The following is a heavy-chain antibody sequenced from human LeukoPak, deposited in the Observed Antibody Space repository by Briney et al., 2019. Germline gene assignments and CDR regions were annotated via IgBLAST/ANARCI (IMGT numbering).Heavy chain of an antibody. D-gene: IGHD2-15*01. CDR1: GYTLTELS. Sequence: ASVKVSCKVSGYTLTELSMHWVRQAPGKGLEWMGGFDPEDGETIYAQKFQGRVTITADKSTSTAYMELSSLRSEDTAVYYCARDPYCSGGSCYSMDYWGQGTLVTVSS. J-gene: IGHJ4*02. CDR3: ARDPYCSGGSCYSMDY. V-gene: IGHV1-24*01. CDR2: FDPEDGET.